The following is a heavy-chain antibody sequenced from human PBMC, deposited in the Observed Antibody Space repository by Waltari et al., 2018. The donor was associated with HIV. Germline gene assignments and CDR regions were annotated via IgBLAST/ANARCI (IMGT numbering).Heavy chain of an antibody. CDR1: GLSFSNYW. V-gene: IGHV3-74*01. CDR3: VSSGLDV. CDR2: INTDETLR. Sequence: VKPVGSGGDLAQPGASLRLPCVASGLSFSNYWLHWVRQFPGKRLVWVARINTDETLRTYAEKVKGRFTISRDNGKNTLYLQMNSLRVEDTSVYYCVSSGLDVWGQGTTVNVSS. J-gene: IGHJ6*02.